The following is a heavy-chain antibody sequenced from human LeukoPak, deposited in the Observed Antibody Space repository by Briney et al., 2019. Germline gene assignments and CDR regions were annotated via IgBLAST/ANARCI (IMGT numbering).Heavy chain of an antibody. CDR2: INHSGST. CDR1: GGSFSGYY. CDR3: ARGDSYGYLTANYFDY. D-gene: IGHD5-18*01. Sequence: SETLSLTCAVYGGSFSGYYWSWIRQPPGKGLEWIGEINHSGSTSYNPSLKSRVTISVDTSKNQFSLKLSSVTAADTAVYYCARGDSYGYLTANYFDYWGQGTLVTVSS. J-gene: IGHJ4*02. V-gene: IGHV4-34*01.